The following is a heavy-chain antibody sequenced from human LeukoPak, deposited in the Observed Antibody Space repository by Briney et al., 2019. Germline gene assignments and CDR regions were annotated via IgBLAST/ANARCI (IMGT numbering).Heavy chain of an antibody. D-gene: IGHD6-6*01. V-gene: IGHV3-74*01. Sequence: GGSLRLSCTASGFSFSGHWMHWARKLPGKGLVWVSRISPTGSTTSYADSVKGRFTVSRDNAKNTLYLQVNNLRAEDTAVYYCARGPNSNWSGLDFWGQGTLLTVSS. CDR3: ARGPNSNWSGLDF. J-gene: IGHJ4*02. CDR2: ISPTGSTT. CDR1: GFSFSGHW.